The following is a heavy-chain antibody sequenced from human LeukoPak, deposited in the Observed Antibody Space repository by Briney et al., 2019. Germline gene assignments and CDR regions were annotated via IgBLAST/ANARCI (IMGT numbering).Heavy chain of an antibody. CDR2: IEDNGRDK. Sequence: PGGSLRLSCAASGFTFRKFNIHWVRQAPGKGLEWVAFIEDNGRDKFYAASVKGRCTISRDNSKNTLYLQMNSLRAEDTAVYYCANTPEIAATLYFDYWGQGTLVTVSS. CDR1: GFTFRKFN. D-gene: IGHD2-15*01. J-gene: IGHJ4*02. CDR3: ANTPEIAATLYFDY. V-gene: IGHV3-30*02.